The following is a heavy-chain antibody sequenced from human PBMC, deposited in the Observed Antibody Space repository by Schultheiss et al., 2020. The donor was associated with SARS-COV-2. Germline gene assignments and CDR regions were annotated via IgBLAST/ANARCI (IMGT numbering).Heavy chain of an antibody. J-gene: IGHJ5*02. CDR3: ARRWIGLVVPAAFDP. V-gene: IGHV4-59*08. CDR2: IYYSGST. D-gene: IGHD2-2*01. CDR1: GGSFSGYY. Sequence: SQTLSLTCAVYGGSFSGYYWSWIRQPPGKGLEWIGYIYYSGSTYYNPSLKSRVTISVDTSKNQFSLKLSSVTAADTAVYYCARRWIGLVVPAAFDPWGQGTLVTVSS.